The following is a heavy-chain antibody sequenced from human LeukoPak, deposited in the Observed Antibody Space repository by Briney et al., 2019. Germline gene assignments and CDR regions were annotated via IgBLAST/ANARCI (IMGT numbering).Heavy chain of an antibody. CDR1: GFTFTSYA. V-gene: IGHV3-23*01. D-gene: IGHD3-10*01. CDR2: ISGTGGST. Sequence: PRGSPRLSCAASGFTFTSYAMTTVRHAPGTGLESVSAISGTGGSTSSTDSVKARFTISRYNSKNTLFLQITSLTAKATAVYYCTKDLRYGSGSYYREILYYSYMDVWGKGTTVTVSS. J-gene: IGHJ6*03. CDR3: TKDLRYGSGSYYREILYYSYMDV.